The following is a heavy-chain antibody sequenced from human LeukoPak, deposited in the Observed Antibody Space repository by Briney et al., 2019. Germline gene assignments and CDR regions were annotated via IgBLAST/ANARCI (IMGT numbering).Heavy chain of an antibody. D-gene: IGHD5-12*01. J-gene: IGHJ4*02. CDR1: GGSISSYY. V-gene: IGHV4-59*01. CDR3: ARDQGSYDRRLDY. Sequence: SETLSLTCSVSGGSISSYYWSWIPQPPGKELEWIGSIYYSGSTNYNPSLKSRVTISVDTSKNQFSLNLTSVTAADTAVYYCARDQGSYDRRLDYWGQGTLVTVSS. CDR2: IYYSGST.